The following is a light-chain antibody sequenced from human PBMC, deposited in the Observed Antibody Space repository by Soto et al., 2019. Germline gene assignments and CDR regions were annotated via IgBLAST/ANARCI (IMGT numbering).Light chain of an antibody. J-gene: IGLJ2*01. CDR1: SSDVGGYNY. CDR3: SSYTGISTYVV. Sequence: QSALTQPASVSGSPGQSITISCTGTSSDVGGYNYVSWYQQHPGKAPKLMIYDVNNRPSGVSNRFSGSKSGNTASLTISGIQAEDEADYYCSSYTGISTYVVFGGGTKLTVL. V-gene: IGLV2-14*01. CDR2: DVN.